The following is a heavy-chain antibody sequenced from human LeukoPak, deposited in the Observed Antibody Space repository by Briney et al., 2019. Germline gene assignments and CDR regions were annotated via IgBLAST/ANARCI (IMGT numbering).Heavy chain of an antibody. J-gene: IGHJ4*02. CDR1: GFTFNNFA. V-gene: IGHV3-23*01. Sequence: PGGSLRLSCTASGFTFNNFAMSWVRQAPGKGLEWVSAISGNSDNTYYADSVKGRFTISRDNSKNTLYLHMSSLRAEDTAVFYCAKGWETSGYYNGFDCWGQGTLVTVSS. D-gene: IGHD3-3*01. CDR3: AKGWETSGYYNGFDC. CDR2: ISGNSDNT.